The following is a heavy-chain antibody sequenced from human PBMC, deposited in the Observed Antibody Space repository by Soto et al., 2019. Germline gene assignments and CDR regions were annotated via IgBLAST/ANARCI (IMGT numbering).Heavy chain of an antibody. V-gene: IGHV3-21*01. D-gene: IGHD3-22*01. Sequence: GGSLRLSCAASGFTFSSYSMNWVRQAPGKGLEWVSSISSSSSYIYYADSVKGRFTISRDNAKNSLYLQMNSLRAEDTAVYYCARDHGRYYYDSSGPPYYYYGMDVWGQGTTVTVSS. CDR1: GFTFSSYS. J-gene: IGHJ6*02. CDR2: ISSSSSYI. CDR3: ARDHGRYYYDSSGPPYYYYGMDV.